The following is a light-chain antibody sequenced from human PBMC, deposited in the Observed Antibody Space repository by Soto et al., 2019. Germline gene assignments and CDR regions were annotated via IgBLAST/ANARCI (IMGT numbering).Light chain of an antibody. CDR2: GAS. J-gene: IGKJ2*01. CDR1: QSVSNHY. Sequence: EIVLTQSPGTLSLSPGERDTLSCRASQSVSNHYLAWYQQKPGQAPRLLIYGASIRATGIPDRFSGSGSGTDCTLTISRLEPEEFAVYYCQQYGTSPYTFGQGTKLEIK. V-gene: IGKV3-20*01. CDR3: QQYGTSPYT.